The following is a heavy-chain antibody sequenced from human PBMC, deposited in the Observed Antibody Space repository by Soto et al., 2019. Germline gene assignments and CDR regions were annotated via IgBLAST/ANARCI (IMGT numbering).Heavy chain of an antibody. D-gene: IGHD2-2*01. CDR2: INSDESVR. V-gene: IGHV3-74*01. J-gene: IGHJ5*02. CDR3: ARGEGSCTTTKCYARNSWFDP. CDR1: GFTFNTFW. Sequence: EVQLVESGGGQVQPGGSLRLACAASGFTFNTFWMHWVRQAPGKGPIWVSRINSDESVRDYADSVKGLFTISRDNATNAVYLQIDGLRPEDTAVYYCARGEGSCTTTKCYARNSWFDPWGQGTLVTVSS.